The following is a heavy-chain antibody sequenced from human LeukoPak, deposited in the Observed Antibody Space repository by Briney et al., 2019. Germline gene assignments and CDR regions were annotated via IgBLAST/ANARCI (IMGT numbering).Heavy chain of an antibody. D-gene: IGHD1-26*01. V-gene: IGHV4-59*08. CDR2: IYSNGST. CDR1: GGSISSYY. CDR3: ARQPPSWEPLRPPSSHLDS. J-gene: IGHJ4*02. Sequence: PSETLSLTCTVSGGSISSYYWSWIRQPPGKGLEWIGYIYSNGSTNCNPSLMSRVTISVNTSKNQFSLKLNSVTAADTALYYCARQPPSWEPLRPPSSHLDSWGQGTLVTVSS.